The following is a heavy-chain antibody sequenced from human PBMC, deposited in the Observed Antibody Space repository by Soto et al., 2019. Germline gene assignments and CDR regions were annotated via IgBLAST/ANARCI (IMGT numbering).Heavy chain of an antibody. Sequence: LRLSCGVSGFTVTSNGVSWVRQASGKGLEWVSAISPNGQGIWYADSVKGRFTISRDNSKNTLYLQMNSLRAEDTAVYYCANWGKSGSDYWGQGTLVTVSS. CDR1: GFTVTSNG. D-gene: IGHD3-16*01. CDR3: ANWGKSGSDY. J-gene: IGHJ4*02. V-gene: IGHV3-23*01. CDR2: ISPNGQGI.